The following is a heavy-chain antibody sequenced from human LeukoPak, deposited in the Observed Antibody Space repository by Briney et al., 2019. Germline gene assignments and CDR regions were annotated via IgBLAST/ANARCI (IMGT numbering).Heavy chain of an antibody. CDR1: GFTFSSHA. D-gene: IGHD3-10*01. J-gene: IGHJ4*02. CDR3: AKDYYGSGSYYTVACDY. V-gene: IGHV3-23*01. CDR2: IIDSGGST. Sequence: PGGSLRLSCAVSGFTFSSHAMSWVRQAPGKGLEWVSAIIDSGGSTSYADSVKGRFTISRDNSKNTLYLQMSSLRAEDTAIYYCAKDYYGSGSYYTVACDYWGQGTLVTVSS.